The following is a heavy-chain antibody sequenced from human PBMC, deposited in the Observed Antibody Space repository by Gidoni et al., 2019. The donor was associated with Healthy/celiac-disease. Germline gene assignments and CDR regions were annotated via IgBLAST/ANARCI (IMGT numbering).Heavy chain of an antibody. D-gene: IGHD3-22*01. CDR3: ARGDVIVGPDYFDY. Sequence: QVQLQQWGAGLLKPSETLSLTCAVSGGSFSGYYWSWIRQPPGKGPEWIGEINHSGSTNYNPSLKSRVTISVDTSKNQFSLKLSSVTAADTAVYYCARGDVIVGPDYFDYWGQGTLVTVSS. J-gene: IGHJ4*02. V-gene: IGHV4-34*01. CDR1: GGSFSGYY. CDR2: INHSGST.